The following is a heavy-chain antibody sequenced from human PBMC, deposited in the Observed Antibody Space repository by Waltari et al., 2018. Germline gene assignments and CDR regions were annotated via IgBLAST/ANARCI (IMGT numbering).Heavy chain of an antibody. J-gene: IGHJ4*02. CDR2: ITGSGDST. CDR1: GFTFSDHA. V-gene: IGHV3-23*01. Sequence: EVQLLESGGGLVQPGGSLSLSCAASGFTFSDHAMSWVRQAPGKGLEWVSAITGSGDSTYYAESLKGRCTVSRDKSKNTLYLQMNSLTAEDTAVYYCAKDWRRSLEYLDWLLFALDDWGQGTLVTVSS. CDR3: AKDWRRSLEYLDWLLFALDD. D-gene: IGHD3-3*02.